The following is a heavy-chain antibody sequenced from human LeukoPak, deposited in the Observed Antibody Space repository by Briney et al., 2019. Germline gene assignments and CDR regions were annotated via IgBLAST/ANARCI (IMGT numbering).Heavy chain of an antibody. Sequence: QPGGSLRLSCAASGFTVSSNYMSWVRQAPGKGLEWVSVIYSGGSTYYADSVKGRFTISRDNSKNTLYLQMNSLRAEDTAVYYCARDIQAMVRGVMGYYYGMDVWGQGTTVTVSS. CDR3: ARDIQAMVRGVMGYYYGMDV. CDR2: IYSGGST. D-gene: IGHD3-10*01. J-gene: IGHJ6*02. CDR1: GFTVSSNY. V-gene: IGHV3-66*01.